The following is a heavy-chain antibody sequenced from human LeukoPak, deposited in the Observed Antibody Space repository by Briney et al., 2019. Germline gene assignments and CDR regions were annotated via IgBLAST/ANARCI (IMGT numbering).Heavy chain of an antibody. J-gene: IGHJ4*02. Sequence: PGGSLRLSCAASGFALRTYWMHWARQAPGKGLVWVSLINSDGTSTIYADSVKGRFTISRDTAKNTLYLEMNRLRADDTAVYYCTRAGSGSSYDSWGQGTLVTVSS. D-gene: IGHD3-10*01. CDR2: INSDGTST. V-gene: IGHV3-74*01. CDR1: GFALRTYW. CDR3: TRAGSGSSYDS.